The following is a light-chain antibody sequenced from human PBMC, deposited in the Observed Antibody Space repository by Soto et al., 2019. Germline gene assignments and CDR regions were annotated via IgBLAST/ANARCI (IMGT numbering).Light chain of an antibody. J-gene: IGKJ1*01. CDR1: QSVSSN. V-gene: IGKV3-15*01. CDR3: QQYSAGWT. Sequence: EIVMTQSPATLSVSPGERATLSCRASQSVSSNLAWYQQKPGQAPRLLIYDASTRAPGIPARFSGRGSGTEFTLTISSLQSEDFAVYYCQQYSAGWTFGQGTTVEIK. CDR2: DAS.